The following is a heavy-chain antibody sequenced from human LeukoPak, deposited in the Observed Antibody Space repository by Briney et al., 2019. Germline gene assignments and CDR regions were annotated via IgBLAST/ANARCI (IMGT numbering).Heavy chain of an antibody. J-gene: IGHJ3*02. V-gene: IGHV3-9*03. D-gene: IGHD6-13*01. Sequence: PGGSLRLSCAASGFTFDDYAMHWVRQAPGKGLEWVSGISWNSGSIGYADSVKGRFTISRDNAKNSLYLQMNSLRAEDMALYYCAKDLGSRWYLCAFDIWGQGTMVTVSS. CDR2: ISWNSGSI. CDR1: GFTFDDYA. CDR3: AKDLGSRWYLCAFDI.